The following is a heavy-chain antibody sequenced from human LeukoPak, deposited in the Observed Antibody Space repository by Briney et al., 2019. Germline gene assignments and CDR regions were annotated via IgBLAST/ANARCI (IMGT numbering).Heavy chain of an antibody. V-gene: IGHV3-53*04. CDR1: GFTVSSNY. D-gene: IGHD3-22*01. J-gene: IGHJ4*02. CDR2: IYSGGST. Sequence: GGSLRLSCAASGFTVSSNYMSWVRPAPGKGLEWVSVIYSGGSTYYADSVKGRYTISRHNSKNTLYLQMNSLRAEDTAVYYCARVDSSGYYLDYWGQGTLVTVSS. CDR3: ARVDSSGYYLDY.